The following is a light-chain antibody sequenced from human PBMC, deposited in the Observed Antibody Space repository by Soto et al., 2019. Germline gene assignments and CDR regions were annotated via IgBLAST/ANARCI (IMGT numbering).Light chain of an antibody. CDR2: KTS. CDR1: QNINGW. CDR3: QQYNDYWT. Sequence: VHRSQSSTTLSTTVGDRVTLPCRASQNINGWLAWYQRKPGKAPKLLIHKTSNLESGVPLRFSGSGSGTEFTLTIRSLQPDDFATYYCQQYNDYWTFGQGTMVDIK. V-gene: IGKV1-5*03. J-gene: IGKJ1*01.